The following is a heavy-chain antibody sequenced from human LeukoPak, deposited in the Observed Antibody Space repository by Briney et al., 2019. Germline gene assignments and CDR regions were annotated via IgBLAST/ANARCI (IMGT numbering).Heavy chain of an antibody. D-gene: IGHD2-2*01. J-gene: IGHJ4*02. V-gene: IGHV3-30-3*01. CDR2: ISYDGSNK. CDR1: GFTFSSYA. Sequence: GGSLRLSCAASGFTFSSYAMHWVRQAPGKGLEWVAVISYDGSNKYYADSVKGRFTISRDNSKNTLYLQMNSLRAEDTAVYYCARDHCSSTSCFSNWNYAFDYWGQGTLVTVSS. CDR3: ARDHCSSTSCFSNWNYAFDY.